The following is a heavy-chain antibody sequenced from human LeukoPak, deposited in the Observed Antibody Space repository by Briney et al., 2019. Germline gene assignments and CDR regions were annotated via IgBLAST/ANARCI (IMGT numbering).Heavy chain of an antibody. CDR2: IYYSGST. CDR1: GGSISSSSYY. V-gene: IGHV4-61*05. D-gene: IGHD6-6*01. J-gene: IGHJ6*03. Sequence: SETLSLTCTVSGGSISSSSYYWGWIRQPPGKGLEWIGYIYYSGSTNYSPSLKSRVTISVDTSKNQFSLKLSSVTAADTAVYYCARVGSSSILSYYYYYMDVWGKGTTVTVSS. CDR3: ARVGSSSILSYYYYYMDV.